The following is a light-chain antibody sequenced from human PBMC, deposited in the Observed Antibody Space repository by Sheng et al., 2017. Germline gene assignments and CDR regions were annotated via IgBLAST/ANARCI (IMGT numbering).Light chain of an antibody. CDR3: QVWDTSTSSYV. CDR2: SDN. V-gene: IGLV3-9*01. J-gene: IGLJ1*01. Sequence: SYELTQPHSLSVALGQTARITCGGNNIGSKTVHWYQQKPGQAPVVVIYSDNRRPSGIPERFSGSNSGNTAALTINRVEAGDEADYFCQVWDTSTSSYVFGTGTKVTVL. CDR1: NIGSKT.